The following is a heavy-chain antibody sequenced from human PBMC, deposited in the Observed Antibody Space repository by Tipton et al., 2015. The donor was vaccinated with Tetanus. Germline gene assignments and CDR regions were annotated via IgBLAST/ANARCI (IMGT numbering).Heavy chain of an antibody. CDR3: ARDPGRVAAADLRGYHP. J-gene: IGHJ5*02. CDR2: ISAYNGNT. CDR1: GYTFTSYG. V-gene: IGHV1-18*01. Sequence: QLVQSGAEVKKPGASVKVSCKASGYTFTSYGISWVRQVPGQGLEWMGWISAYNGNTNYAQKLQGRVTMTTDTSTSTAYMELRSLGSDDTAVYYCARDPGRVAAADLRGYHPWGQGTLVTVSS. D-gene: IGHD6-13*01.